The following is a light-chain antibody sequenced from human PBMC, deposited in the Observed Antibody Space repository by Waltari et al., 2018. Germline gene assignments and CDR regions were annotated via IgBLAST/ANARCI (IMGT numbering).Light chain of an antibody. CDR3: HQYHSFPWT. CDR2: KAT. J-gene: IGKJ1*01. CDR1: QSTGNW. V-gene: IGKV1-5*03. Sequence: DIQMTKSPPTLSPCVGDRVTITCRAGQSTGNWLAWYQQKPGKAPTLLISKATTLESGVPSRFSGSGSGTEFTLTISSLQPDDFAAYYCHQYHSFPWTFGQGTKVEVK.